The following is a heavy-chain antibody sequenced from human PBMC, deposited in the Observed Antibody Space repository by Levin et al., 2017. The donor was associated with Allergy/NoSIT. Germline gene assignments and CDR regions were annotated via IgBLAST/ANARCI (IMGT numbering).Heavy chain of an antibody. V-gene: IGHV3-15*01. D-gene: IGHD1-26*01. CDR2: IKSKTDGGTA. CDR1: GFTFTNAW. Sequence: SCAASGFTFTNAWMSWVRQAPGKGLEWVGHIKSKTDGGTADYPAPVKGRFTISRDDSRNTLYLQMNSLKTEDTAVYYCATEFYGSYNYWGQGNMVTVSS. CDR3: ATEFYGSYNY. J-gene: IGHJ4*02.